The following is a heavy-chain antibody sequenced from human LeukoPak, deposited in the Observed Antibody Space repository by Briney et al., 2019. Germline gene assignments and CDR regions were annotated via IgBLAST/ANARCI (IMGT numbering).Heavy chain of an antibody. CDR2: INTNTGNP. D-gene: IGHD2-8*01. J-gene: IGHJ5*02. CDR3: ARELMVYATTPNWFDP. CDR1: GYTFTTYY. Sequence: ASVKVSCKASGYTFTTYYMHWVRQAPGQGLEWMGWINTNTGNPTYAQGFTGRFVFSLDTSVSTAYLQISSLKAEDTAVYYCARELMVYATTPNWFDPWGQGTLVTVSS. V-gene: IGHV7-4-1*02.